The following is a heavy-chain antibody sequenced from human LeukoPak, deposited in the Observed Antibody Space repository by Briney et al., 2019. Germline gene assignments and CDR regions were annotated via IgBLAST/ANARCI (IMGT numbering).Heavy chain of an antibody. CDR3: ATQYNFLFDN. Sequence: SETLSLTCNVSGGSIDSNVYYWRWVRQLPGKGLEWIGYVYYTRVSYYNPSLRSRATISLDTSTSQFTLKLASVTAADTAMYYCATQYNFLFDNWGLGTLVTVSS. V-gene: IGHV4-31*03. CDR1: GGSIDSNVYY. CDR2: VYYTRVS. D-gene: IGHD1-20*01. J-gene: IGHJ4*02.